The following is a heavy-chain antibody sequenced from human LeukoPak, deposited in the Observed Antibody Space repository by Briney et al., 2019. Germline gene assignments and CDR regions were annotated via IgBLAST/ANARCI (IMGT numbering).Heavy chain of an antibody. CDR2: IGASGART. D-gene: IGHD6-19*01. J-gene: IGHJ4*02. Sequence: TGGSLRLSCSASGFSFSSYAMSWVRQAPGKGLEWVSSIGASGARTYYADSVKGRFTISRDNSKNTLDLQMNSLRVEDTAVYYCGKGRVSEWGQGTLVTVSS. CDR1: GFSFSSYA. CDR3: GKGRVSE. V-gene: IGHV3-23*01.